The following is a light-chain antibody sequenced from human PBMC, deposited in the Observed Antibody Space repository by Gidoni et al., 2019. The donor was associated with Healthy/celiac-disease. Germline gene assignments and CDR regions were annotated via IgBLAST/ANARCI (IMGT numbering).Light chain of an antibody. CDR1: QSVSSY. V-gene: IGKV3-11*01. J-gene: IGKJ4*01. CDR2: DAS. Sequence: EIVLTQSPATLSLSPGERATLPCRASQSVSSYLAWYQQKPGQAPRLLIYDASNRATGIPARFSGSGSGTDFTLTISSLEPEDFAVYYCQQRSNWPLTFXGXTKVEIK. CDR3: QQRSNWPLT.